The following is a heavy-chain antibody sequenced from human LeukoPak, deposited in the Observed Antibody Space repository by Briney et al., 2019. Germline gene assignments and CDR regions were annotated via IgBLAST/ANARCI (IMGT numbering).Heavy chain of an antibody. CDR2: IKQDGSEK. CDR3: ARDVGAFDY. CDR1: GFTFSTYA. J-gene: IGHJ4*02. Sequence: PGGSLRLSCTASGFTFSTYAMSWVRQAPGKGLEWVANIKQDGSEKYFVDSVRGRFTISRDNAKNSLCLQMNSLRAEDTAVYYCARDVGAFDYWGQGTLVTVSS. V-gene: IGHV3-7*01. D-gene: IGHD1-26*01.